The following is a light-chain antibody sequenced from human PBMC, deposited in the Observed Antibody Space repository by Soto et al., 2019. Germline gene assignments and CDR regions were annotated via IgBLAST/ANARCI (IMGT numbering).Light chain of an antibody. Sequence: EIVMTQSPATLSVSPGERATLSCRASQSVNSNLAWYQQKPGQAPRLLIYGASTRATAIPARFSGSGSGTEFTLTISSLQSEDFALYYCQQYNNWPRTFGQGTKVEIK. V-gene: IGKV3-15*01. CDR2: GAS. J-gene: IGKJ1*01. CDR1: QSVNSN. CDR3: QQYNNWPRT.